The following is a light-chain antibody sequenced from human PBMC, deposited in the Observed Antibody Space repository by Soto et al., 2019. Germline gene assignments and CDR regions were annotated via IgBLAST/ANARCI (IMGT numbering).Light chain of an antibody. CDR1: QSISSW. V-gene: IGKV1-5*01. J-gene: IGKJ1*01. Sequence: DIQMTQSPSTLSASVGDRVTITCRASQSISSWLAWYQQKPGKAPKLLIYAASSLQSGVPSRFSGSASGTDFTLTISSLQPEDFATYYCQQYNSYWTFGQGTKVDIK. CDR3: QQYNSYWT. CDR2: AAS.